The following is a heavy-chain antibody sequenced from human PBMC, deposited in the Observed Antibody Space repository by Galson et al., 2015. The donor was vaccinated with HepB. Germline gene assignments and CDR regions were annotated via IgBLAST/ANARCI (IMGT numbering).Heavy chain of an antibody. CDR1: GFTVSGNH. D-gene: IGHD3-22*01. Sequence: SLRLSCAASGFTVSGNHMSWVRQAPGKGLEWVSVIYSGGSAYYADSVKGRFTISRDNSKNTLYLQMNSLRVEDTAVYYCAKTVLYYYDSSGSTDASDIWGQGTMVTVSS. J-gene: IGHJ3*02. CDR2: IYSGGSA. V-gene: IGHV3-66*01. CDR3: AKTVLYYYDSSGSTDASDI.